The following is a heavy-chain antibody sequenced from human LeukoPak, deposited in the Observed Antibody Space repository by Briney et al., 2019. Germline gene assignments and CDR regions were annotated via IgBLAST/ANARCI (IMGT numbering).Heavy chain of an antibody. D-gene: IGHD4-23*01. Sequence: SSETLSLTCTVSGASLTNPTYYQWTWIRQPPGKGLELIGKVFATGSAIVNSSLTSRVTISLDTSNSQFSLKLRFVTAEDSAVYYCARFRSGGFYFFDSWGQGALVTVSS. V-gene: IGHV4-61*01. CDR1: GASLTNPTYY. J-gene: IGHJ4*02. CDR3: ARFRSGGFYFFDS. CDR2: VFATGSA.